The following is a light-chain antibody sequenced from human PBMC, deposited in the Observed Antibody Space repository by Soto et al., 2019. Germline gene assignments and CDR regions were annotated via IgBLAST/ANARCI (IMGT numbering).Light chain of an antibody. CDR3: SSYTSSSTLV. Sequence: QSVLTQPASVSGSPGQSITISCTGTSSDVGGYNYVSWYQQHPGKAPKLMIYDVSNRPSGVSNRFSGSKSGNTASLTISGLQAEDEADYYCSSYTSSSTLVFGGGTRSPS. J-gene: IGLJ2*01. CDR2: DVS. CDR1: SSDVGGYNY. V-gene: IGLV2-14*01.